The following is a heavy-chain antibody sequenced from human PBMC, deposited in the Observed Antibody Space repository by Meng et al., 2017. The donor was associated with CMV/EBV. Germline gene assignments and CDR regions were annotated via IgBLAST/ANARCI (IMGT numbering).Heavy chain of an antibody. Sequence: ASVKVSCKASGYTFTSYYMHWVRQAPGQGLEWMGIINPSGGSTSYAQKFQGRVTMTRDTSTSTVYMELSSLRSEDTAVYYCARNGGDRGAAAPWLIYYYYGMDVWGQGTTVTVSS. D-gene: IGHD6-13*01. J-gene: IGHJ6*02. CDR2: INPSGGST. CDR3: ARNGGDRGAAAPWLIYYYYGMDV. V-gene: IGHV1-46*01. CDR1: GYTFTSYY.